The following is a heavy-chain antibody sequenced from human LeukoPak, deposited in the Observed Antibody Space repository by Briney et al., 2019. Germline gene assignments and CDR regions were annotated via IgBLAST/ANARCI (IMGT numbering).Heavy chain of an antibody. CDR3: ARDLVTMIVVAPGSDAFDI. CDR2: IIPIFGTA. CDR1: GYTFNRYG. Sequence: SVKVSCKASGYTFNRYGMNWVRQAPGQGLEWMGGIIPIFGTANYAQKFQGRVTITADKSTSTAYMELSSLRSEDTAVYYCARDLVTMIVVAPGSDAFDIWGQGTMVTVSS. D-gene: IGHD3-22*01. J-gene: IGHJ3*02. V-gene: IGHV1-69*06.